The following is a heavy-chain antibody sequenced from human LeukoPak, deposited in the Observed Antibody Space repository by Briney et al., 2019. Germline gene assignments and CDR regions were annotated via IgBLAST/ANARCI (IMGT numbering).Heavy chain of an antibody. V-gene: IGHV4-59*01. CDR2: IYYSGSA. J-gene: IGHJ5*02. CDR1: GGSISSYY. D-gene: IGHD3-10*01. CDR3: AIYAGSYPWFDP. Sequence: SETLSLTRTVSGGSISSYYWSWIPQPPGKGLEWIGYIYYSGSANYNPSLKSRVTISVDTSKNQFSLKLSSVTAADTALYYCAIYAGSYPWFDPWGQGTLVTVSS.